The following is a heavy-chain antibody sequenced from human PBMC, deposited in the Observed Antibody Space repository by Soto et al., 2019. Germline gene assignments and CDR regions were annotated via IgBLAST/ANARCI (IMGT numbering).Heavy chain of an antibody. CDR2: ISAYNGNT. V-gene: IGHV1-18*01. CDR3: ARDPLSMVRGVIIPFDY. Sequence: ASLKVSCKASGYTFTSYGISWVRQAPGQGLEWMGWISAYNGNTNYAQKLQGRVTMTTDTSTSTAYMELRSLRSDDTAVYYCARDPLSMVRGVIIPFDYWGQGTLVTVSS. J-gene: IGHJ4*02. D-gene: IGHD3-10*01. CDR1: GYTFTSYG.